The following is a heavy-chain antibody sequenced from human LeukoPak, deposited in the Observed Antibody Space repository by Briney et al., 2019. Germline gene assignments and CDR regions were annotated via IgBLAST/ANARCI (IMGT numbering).Heavy chain of an antibody. V-gene: IGHV1-46*01. Sequence: ASVKVSCKASGYTFTSYYMHWVRQAPGQGLEWMGIINPSGGSTSYAQKFQGRVTMTRDTSTSTVYMELSSLRSEDTAVYYCARGPRRFYYDFWSGYAFDIWGQGTMVTVSS. J-gene: IGHJ3*02. D-gene: IGHD3-3*01. CDR1: GYTFTSYY. CDR2: INPSGGST. CDR3: ARGPRRFYYDFWSGYAFDI.